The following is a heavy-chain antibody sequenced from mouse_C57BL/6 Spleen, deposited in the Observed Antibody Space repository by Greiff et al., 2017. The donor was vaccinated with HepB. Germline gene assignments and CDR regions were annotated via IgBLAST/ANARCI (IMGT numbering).Heavy chain of an antibody. J-gene: IGHJ3*01. CDR1: GFTFSSYA. CDR3: ARAGNNAWFAY. D-gene: IGHD2-1*01. Sequence: EVKLVESGGGLVKPGGSLKLSCAASGFTFSSYAMSWVRQTPEKRLEWVATISDGGSYTYYPDNVKGRFTISRDNAKNNLYLQMSHLKSEDTAMYYCARAGNNAWFAYWGQGTLVTVSA. V-gene: IGHV5-4*03. CDR2: ISDGGSYT.